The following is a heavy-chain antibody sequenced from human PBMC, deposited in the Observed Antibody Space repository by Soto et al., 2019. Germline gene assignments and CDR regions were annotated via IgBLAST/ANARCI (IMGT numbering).Heavy chain of an antibody. J-gene: IGHJ4*02. CDR3: ARDAYCGGDCSHYFDY. CDR1: GGSFSGYY. D-gene: IGHD2-21*02. V-gene: IGHV4-34*01. CDR2: INHSGST. Sequence: PSETLSLTCAVYGGSFSGYYWSWIRQPPGKGLEWIGEINHSGSTNYNPSLKSRVTISVDTSKNQSSLKLSSVTAADTAVYYCARDAYCGGDCSHYFDYWGQGTLVTVSS.